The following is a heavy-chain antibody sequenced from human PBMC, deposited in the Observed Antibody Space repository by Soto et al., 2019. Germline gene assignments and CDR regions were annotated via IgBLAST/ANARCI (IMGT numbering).Heavy chain of an antibody. CDR1: GGSISSSSYY. J-gene: IGHJ6*02. CDR3: ARGGVRSGYYYYYYGMDV. Sequence: SSETLSLTCTVSGGSISSSSYYWGWIRQPPGKGLEWIGSIYYSGSTYYNPSLKSRVTISVDTSKNQFSLKLSSVTAADTAVYYCARGGVRSGYYYYYYGMDVWGQGTTVTDSS. D-gene: IGHD6-19*01. V-gene: IGHV4-39*01. CDR2: IYYSGST.